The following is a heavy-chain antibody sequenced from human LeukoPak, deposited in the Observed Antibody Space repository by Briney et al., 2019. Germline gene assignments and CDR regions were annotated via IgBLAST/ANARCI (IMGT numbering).Heavy chain of an antibody. Sequence: GASVKVSCKASGYTFTSYAMNWVRQAPGQGLEWMGWINTNTGNPTYAQGSTGRFVFSLDTSVSTAYLQISSLKAEDTAVYYCARVMPNQKTYSGSNRGSWFDPWGQGTLVTVSS. CDR2: INTNTGNP. D-gene: IGHD1-26*01. CDR3: ARVMPNQKTYSGSNRGSWFDP. J-gene: IGHJ5*02. CDR1: GYTFTSYA. V-gene: IGHV7-4-1*02.